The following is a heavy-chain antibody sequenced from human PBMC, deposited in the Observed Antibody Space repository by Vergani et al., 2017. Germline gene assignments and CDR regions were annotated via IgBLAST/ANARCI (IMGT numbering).Heavy chain of an antibody. J-gene: IGHJ6*02. D-gene: IGHD3-10*01. Sequence: EVQLVESGGGLVQPGGSLRLSCAASGFTVSSNYMSWVRQAPGKGLEWVSVIYSGGSTYYADSVKGRFTISRDNSKNTLYLQMNSLRAEDTAVYYCARDPGVSGSYYRVHYYYYYGIDVWGQGTTVTVSS. V-gene: IGHV3-66*02. CDR1: GFTVSSNY. CDR3: ARDPGVSGSYYRVHYYYYYGIDV. CDR2: IYSGGST.